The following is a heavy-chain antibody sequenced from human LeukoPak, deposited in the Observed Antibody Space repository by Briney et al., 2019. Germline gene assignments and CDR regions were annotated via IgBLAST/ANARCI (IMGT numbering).Heavy chain of an antibody. V-gene: IGHV3-48*04. CDR1: GFTFSSYS. D-gene: IGHD3-10*01. CDR3: ARRGWGSYSKDY. J-gene: IGHJ4*02. Sequence: PGGSLRLSCAASGFTFSSYSMNWVRQAPGKGLEWLAYISGSGQTIYYAESVQGRFTISRDNAKNSLFLQMNSLRVDDTAVYYCARRGWGSYSKDYWGQGTLVTVST. CDR2: ISGSGQTI.